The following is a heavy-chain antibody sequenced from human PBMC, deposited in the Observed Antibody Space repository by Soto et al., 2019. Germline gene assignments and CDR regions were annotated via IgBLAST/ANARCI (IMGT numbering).Heavy chain of an antibody. CDR2: INHRGST. Sequence: QVQLQQWGAGLLKPSETLSLTCAVYSGSFSGYYWSWIRQPPGKGLEWIGEINHRGSTKYNPSLKSRVTISVDTSKNQFSLKLSSVTAADTAVYYCARRHSGSYSPDYWGQGTLVTVSS. CDR1: SGSFSGYY. V-gene: IGHV4-34*01. J-gene: IGHJ4*02. CDR3: ARRHSGSYSPDY. D-gene: IGHD1-26*01.